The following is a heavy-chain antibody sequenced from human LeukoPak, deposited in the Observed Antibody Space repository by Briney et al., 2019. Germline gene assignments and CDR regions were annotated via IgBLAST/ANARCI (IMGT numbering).Heavy chain of an antibody. CDR3: ARANFLYCSSTTCLFDY. Sequence: ASVKVSCKASGYTFTSYGISWVRQAPGQGLEWMGWISAYNGNTNYAQKLQGRVTMTTDTSTSTAYMELRSLRSDDTAVYYCARANFLYCSSTTCLFDYWGQGTLVTASS. D-gene: IGHD2-2*01. J-gene: IGHJ4*02. CDR1: GYTFTSYG. CDR2: ISAYNGNT. V-gene: IGHV1-18*01.